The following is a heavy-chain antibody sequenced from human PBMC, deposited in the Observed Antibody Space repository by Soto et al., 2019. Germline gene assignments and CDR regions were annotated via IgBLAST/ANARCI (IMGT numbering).Heavy chain of an antibody. Sequence: TSETLSLTCAVSGGSISSGGYSWSWIRQPPWKGLEWIGYIYHSGSTYYNPSLKSRVTISVDRSKNQFSLKLSSVTAADTAVYYCARGGQLAAHGYYYYYYGMDVWXQGTTVTVSS. CDR3: ARGGQLAAHGYYYYYYGMDV. D-gene: IGHD6-13*01. J-gene: IGHJ6*02. CDR2: IYHSGST. CDR1: GGSISSGGYS. V-gene: IGHV4-30-2*01.